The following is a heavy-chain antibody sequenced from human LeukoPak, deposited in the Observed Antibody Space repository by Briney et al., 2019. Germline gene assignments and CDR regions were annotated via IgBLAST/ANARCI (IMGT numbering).Heavy chain of an antibody. J-gene: IGHJ4*02. D-gene: IGHD6-13*01. CDR3: ARVRYSYHRGHYFDY. Sequence: SETLSLTCAVYGGSFSGYYWSWIRQPPGKGLEWIGEIYHSGSTNYSPSLKSRVTISVDKSKNQFSLKLSSVTAADTAVYYCARVRYSYHRGHYFDYWGQGTLVTVSS. V-gene: IGHV4-34*01. CDR1: GGSFSGYY. CDR2: IYHSGST.